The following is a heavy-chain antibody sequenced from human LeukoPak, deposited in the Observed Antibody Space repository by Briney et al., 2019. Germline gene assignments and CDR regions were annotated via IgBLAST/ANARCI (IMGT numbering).Heavy chain of an antibody. CDR3: ARSHCSSTSCSKDLFDY. J-gene: IGHJ4*02. CDR1: GGSISSYY. V-gene: IGHV4-59*12. Sequence: SETLSLTCTVSGGSISSYYWSWIRQPPGKGLEWIGYIYYSGSTYYNPSLKSRVTISVDTSKNQFSLKLSSVTAADTAVYYCARSHCSSTSCSKDLFDYWGQGTLVTVSS. CDR2: IYYSGST. D-gene: IGHD2-2*01.